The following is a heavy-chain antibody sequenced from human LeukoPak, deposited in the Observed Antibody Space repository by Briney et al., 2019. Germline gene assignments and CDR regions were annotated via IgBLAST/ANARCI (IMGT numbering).Heavy chain of an antibody. CDR1: GFAFSTYA. Sequence: PGGSLRLSCAASGFAFSTYAMSWVRQAPGKGLEWVSAISGSGGSTYYADSVKGRFTISRDNSKNTLYLQMNSLRAEDTAVYYCACSTDIVVVPAAIGRRYYYYGMDVWGQGTTVTVSS. CDR2: ISGSGGST. V-gene: IGHV3-23*01. CDR3: ACSTDIVVVPAAIGRRYYYYGMDV. D-gene: IGHD2-2*01. J-gene: IGHJ6*02.